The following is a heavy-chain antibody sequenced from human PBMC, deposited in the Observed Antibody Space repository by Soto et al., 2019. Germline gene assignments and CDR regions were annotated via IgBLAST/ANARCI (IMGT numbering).Heavy chain of an antibody. CDR1: GGTFSSYA. CDR2: IIPILGSA. CDR3: ASRERVDAFDI. D-gene: IGHD1-26*01. Sequence: ASVKVSCKASGGTFSSYAISRVRQAPGQGLEWMGGIIPILGSANYAQKFQDRVTITADESTTTTYMELSSLRSEDAAVYYCASRERVDAFDIWGQGTMVTVSS. V-gene: IGHV1-69*13. J-gene: IGHJ3*02.